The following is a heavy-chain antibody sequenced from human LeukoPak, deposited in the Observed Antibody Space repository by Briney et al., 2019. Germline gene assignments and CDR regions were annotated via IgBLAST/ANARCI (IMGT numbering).Heavy chain of an antibody. V-gene: IGHV4-39*01. J-gene: IGHJ4*02. CDR2: IYYSGST. D-gene: IGHD1-26*01. CDR3: ARHIEWELRARLDY. Sequence: SETLSLTCTVSGGSITSSTYYWGWIRRPPGKGLEWIGSIYYSGSTYYNPSLNSRVTMSVDTSKNQFSLKLTSVTAADTAVYYCARHIEWELRARLDYWGQGILVTVSS. CDR1: GGSITSSTYY.